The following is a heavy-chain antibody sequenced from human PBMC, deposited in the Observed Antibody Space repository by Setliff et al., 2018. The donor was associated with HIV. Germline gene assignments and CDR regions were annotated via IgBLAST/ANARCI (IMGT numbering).Heavy chain of an antibody. CDR1: SGSISSNTYY. Sequence: SETLSLTCSVSSGSISSNTYYWSWIRQPPGRGLEWIASVFHIGSTYYNPSLEGRLTMSIDPSQNHFSLNLTSVTAADTAVYYCARLTYVSRFLGWSPEYSFYHYYLDVWGKGTTVTVSS. CDR2: VFHIGST. CDR3: ARLTYVSRFLGWSPEYSFYHYYLDV. J-gene: IGHJ6*03. V-gene: IGHV4-39*07. D-gene: IGHD3-3*01.